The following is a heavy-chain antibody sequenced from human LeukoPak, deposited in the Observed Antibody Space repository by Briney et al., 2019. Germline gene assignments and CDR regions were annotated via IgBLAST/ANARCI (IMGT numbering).Heavy chain of an antibody. CDR3: VKDLWGSNNGWYKFSP. Sequence: TGGSLRLSCAASGFTFTSYSMNWVRQAPGRGLEWVSGIGRRGYSAYYADSLKGRVTISRDNSKNALYLQMNSLGAEDTGVYYCVKDLWGSNNGWYKFSPWGQGTLVTVSS. V-gene: IGHV3-23*01. J-gene: IGHJ5*02. CDR1: GFTFTSYS. CDR2: IGRRGYSA. D-gene: IGHD6-19*01.